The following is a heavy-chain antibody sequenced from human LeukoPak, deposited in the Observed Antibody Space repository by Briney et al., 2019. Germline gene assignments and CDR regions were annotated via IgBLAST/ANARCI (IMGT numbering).Heavy chain of an antibody. J-gene: IGHJ4*02. CDR2: ISYVGSNK. Sequence: GGSLRLSCTASGFTFSNYSIHWVRQAPGKGLEWVAAISYVGSNKYCADSVKGRFTISRDNSKNTLYLQMNSLRAEDTAVYYCAKVMYYYDSSGYFTDYWGQGTLVTVSS. D-gene: IGHD3-22*01. CDR3: AKVMYYYDSSGYFTDY. V-gene: IGHV3-30*18. CDR1: GFTFSNYS.